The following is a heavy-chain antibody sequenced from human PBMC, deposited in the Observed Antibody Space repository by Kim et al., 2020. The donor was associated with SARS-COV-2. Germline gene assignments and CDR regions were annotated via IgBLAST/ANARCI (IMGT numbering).Heavy chain of an antibody. CDR2: IWYDGSNE. CDR3: AKDCRGTHYYQQMEL. J-gene: IGHJ6*02. V-gene: IGHV3-33*06. Sequence: GGSLRLSCAASGTSFSYFAMHWVRQAPGKGPEWVAIIWYDGSNEYYADSVKGRFTISRDNSKNTLYLQMSSLRVEDTAVYYCAKDCRGTHYYQQMELWGQGTTVTVSS. D-gene: IGHD1-26*01. CDR1: GTSFSYFA.